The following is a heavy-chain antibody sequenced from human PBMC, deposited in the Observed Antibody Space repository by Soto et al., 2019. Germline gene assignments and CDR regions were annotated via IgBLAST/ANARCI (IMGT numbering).Heavy chain of an antibody. D-gene: IGHD3-10*01. V-gene: IGHV4-59*01. CDR2: IDYSGST. CDR1: GGSISSYY. CDR3: ARVRYGSGSYTFDY. Sequence: SETLSLTCTVSGGSISSYYWSWIRQPPGKGLEWIGYIDYSGSTNYNPSLKSRVTISVDTSKNQFSLKLSSVTAADTAVYYCARVRYGSGSYTFDYWGQGTLVTVSS. J-gene: IGHJ4*02.